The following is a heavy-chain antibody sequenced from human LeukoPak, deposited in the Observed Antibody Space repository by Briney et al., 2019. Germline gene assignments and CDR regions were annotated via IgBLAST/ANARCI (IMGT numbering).Heavy chain of an antibody. CDR3: ASRYCTNGICYVWFPHDAFDI. V-gene: IGHV3-23*01. J-gene: IGHJ3*02. D-gene: IGHD2-8*01. Sequence: GGSLRLSCAASGFTFSSYAMSWVRQAPGKGLEWVSTISGNSGSTYYADSVKGRFTISRDNSKNTLYLQMNSLRAEDTAVYYCASRYCTNGICYVWFPHDAFDIWGQGTMVTVSS. CDR2: ISGNSGST. CDR1: GFTFSSYA.